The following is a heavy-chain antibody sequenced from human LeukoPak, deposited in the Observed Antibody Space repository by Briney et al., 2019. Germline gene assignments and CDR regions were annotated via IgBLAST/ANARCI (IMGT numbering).Heavy chain of an antibody. CDR1: GYTFTSYY. Sequence: ASVKVSCKASGYTFTSYYMHWVRQAPGQGLEWMGIINPSGGSTSYAQKFQGRVTMTRDTSTSTVYMELSSLRSEDTAVYHCARAPGYGSGSEREREDRSVFDYWGQGTLVTVSS. CDR2: INPSGGST. D-gene: IGHD3-10*01. V-gene: IGHV1-46*01. J-gene: IGHJ4*02. CDR3: ARAPGYGSGSEREREDRSVFDY.